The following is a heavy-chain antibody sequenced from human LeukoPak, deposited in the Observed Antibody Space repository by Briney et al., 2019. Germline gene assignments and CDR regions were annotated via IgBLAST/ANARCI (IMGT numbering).Heavy chain of an antibody. CDR1: GGSFSGYY. Sequence: SETLSLTCAVYGGSFSGYYWSWIRQPPGKGLEWIGEINHSGNTNYSPSLKSRVTISVDTSKNQFSLKLSSVTAADTAVYYCARALSPLWFGEVNGMDVWGQGTTVTVSS. D-gene: IGHD3-10*01. V-gene: IGHV4-34*01. J-gene: IGHJ6*02. CDR3: ARALSPLWFGEVNGMDV. CDR2: INHSGNT.